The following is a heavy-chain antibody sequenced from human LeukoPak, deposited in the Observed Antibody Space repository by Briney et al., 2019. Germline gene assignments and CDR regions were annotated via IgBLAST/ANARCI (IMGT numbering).Heavy chain of an antibody. Sequence: SETLSLTCAVYGGSFSGYYWSWIRQPPGKGLEWIGSIYYSGSTYYNPSLKSRSTISVDTSKNQFSLKLSSVTAADTAVYYCARVIVGATTAWFDPWGQGTLVTVSS. V-gene: IGHV4-34*01. J-gene: IGHJ5*02. D-gene: IGHD1-26*01. CDR1: GGSFSGYY. CDR2: IYYSGST. CDR3: ARVIVGATTAWFDP.